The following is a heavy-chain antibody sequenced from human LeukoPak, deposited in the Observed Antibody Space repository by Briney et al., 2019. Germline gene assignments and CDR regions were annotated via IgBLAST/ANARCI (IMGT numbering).Heavy chain of an antibody. Sequence: ASVKVSCKTSGYTFTSHGISWVRQAPGQGRVWMGWISAHNGATNYPQKVKGRVLLTTDTSTNTVYMELRNLRSDDTAVYYCARTNMVFGVDIEENWFDPWGQGTLVIVSS. CDR3: ARTNMVFGVDIEENWFDP. D-gene: IGHD3-3*01. CDR1: GYTFTSHG. V-gene: IGHV1-18*01. J-gene: IGHJ5*02. CDR2: ISAHNGAT.